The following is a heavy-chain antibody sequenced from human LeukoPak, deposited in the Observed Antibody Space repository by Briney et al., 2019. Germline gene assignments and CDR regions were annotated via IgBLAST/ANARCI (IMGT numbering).Heavy chain of an antibody. V-gene: IGHV3-73*01. CDR2: VRSKANSYAT. CDR3: ARGSITTPFDC. Sequence: GGSLRLSCAASGFTFSGSAMHWVRQAPGKGLEWVGRVRSKANSYATAYAASVNGRFTISRDDSKNTAYLQMNSLQTEDTAFYYCARGSITTPFDCWGQGTLVTVSS. CDR1: GFTFSGSA. D-gene: IGHD2-2*01. J-gene: IGHJ4*02.